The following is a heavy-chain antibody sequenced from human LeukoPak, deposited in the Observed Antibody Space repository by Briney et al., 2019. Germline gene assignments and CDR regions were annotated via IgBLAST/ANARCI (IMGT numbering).Heavy chain of an antibody. CDR3: ARDWIQSSWYGTPLGY. CDR1: GFTFSSYV. V-gene: IGHV3-30*04. Sequence: GGSLRLSCAASGFTFSSYVMHWVRQAPGKGLEWVAIISYDGSNEYYADSVKGRFTISRDNSKNTLYLQMNSLRAADTAVYYCARDWIQSSWYGTPLGYWGQGTLVTVSS. J-gene: IGHJ4*02. CDR2: ISYDGSNE. D-gene: IGHD6-13*01.